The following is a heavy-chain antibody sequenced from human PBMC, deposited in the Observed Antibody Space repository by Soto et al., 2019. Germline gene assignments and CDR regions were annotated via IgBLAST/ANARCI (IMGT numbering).Heavy chain of an antibody. J-gene: IGHJ4*02. V-gene: IGHV3-30*18. CDR2: ISYDGSNK. CDR1: GFTFSSYG. D-gene: IGHD1-7*01. CDR3: AKAYRTYYFDY. Sequence: GGSLRLSCAASGFTFSSYGMHWVRQAPGKGLEWVAVISYDGSNKYYADSVKGRFTISRDNSKNTLYLQMNSLRAEDTAVYYCAKAYRTYYFDYWGQGTLVTVSS.